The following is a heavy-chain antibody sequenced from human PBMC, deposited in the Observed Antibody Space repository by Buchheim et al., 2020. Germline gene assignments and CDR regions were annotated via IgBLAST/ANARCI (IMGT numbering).Heavy chain of an antibody. CDR1: GGSISSNY. CDR3: ARDRLGYCSGGSCYSPLGWFDP. Sequence: QVQLQESGPGLVKPSETLSLTCTVSGGSISSNYWSWIRQPPGKGLEWIGYIYYSGSTNYNPSLKSRVTISVDTSKNQFSLKLSSVTAADTAVYYCARDRLGYCSGGSCYSPLGWFDPWGQGTL. J-gene: IGHJ5*02. CDR2: IYYSGST. V-gene: IGHV4-59*01. D-gene: IGHD2-15*01.